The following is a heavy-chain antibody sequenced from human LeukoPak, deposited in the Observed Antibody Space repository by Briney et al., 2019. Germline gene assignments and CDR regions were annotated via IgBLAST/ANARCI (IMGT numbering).Heavy chain of an antibody. Sequence: ASVKVSCKASGYTFTSCDINWVRQTTGQGLEWMGWMNPNSGNTGYAQKFQGRVTMTRNTSISTAYMELSSLRSEDTAVYYCARDKWELLQLDYWGQGTLVTVSS. D-gene: IGHD1-26*01. CDR1: GYTFTSCD. V-gene: IGHV1-8*01. CDR2: MNPNSGNT. J-gene: IGHJ4*02. CDR3: ARDKWELLQLDY.